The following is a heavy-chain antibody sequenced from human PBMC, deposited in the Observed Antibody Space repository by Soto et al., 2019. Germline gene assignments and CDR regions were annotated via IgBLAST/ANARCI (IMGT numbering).Heavy chain of an antibody. CDR2: ISSSSSTI. J-gene: IGHJ6*03. Sequence: EVQLVESGGGLVQPGGSLRLSCAASGFTFSSYSMNWVRQAPGKGLEWVSYISSSSSTIYYADSVKGRFTISRDNAKNSLYLLMNSLRAEDTAVYYCARDRRSIFGVVRKKYYYYMDVWGKGTTVTVSS. V-gene: IGHV3-48*01. CDR1: GFTFSSYS. D-gene: IGHD3-3*01. CDR3: ARDRRSIFGVVRKKYYYYMDV.